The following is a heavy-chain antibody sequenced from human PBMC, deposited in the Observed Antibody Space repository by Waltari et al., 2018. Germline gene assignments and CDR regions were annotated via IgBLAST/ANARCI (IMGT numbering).Heavy chain of an antibody. V-gene: IGHV1-8*03. CDR1: GYTFTNYD. J-gene: IGHJ5*02. D-gene: IGHD1-26*01. CDR2: MNPNSGNT. Sequence: QVQLVQSGAEVKKPGASVKVSCKASGYTFTNYDINWVRQASGQGLEWMGWMNPNSGNTGYAQKVQGRVTITRNTSISTAYMELSSLTSEDTAVYYCARGGSSGSYSWFDPGDQGTLVTVSS. CDR3: ARGGSSGSYSWFDP.